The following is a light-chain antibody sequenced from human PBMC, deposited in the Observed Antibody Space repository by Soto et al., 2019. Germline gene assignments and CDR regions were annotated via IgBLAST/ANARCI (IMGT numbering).Light chain of an antibody. J-gene: IGKJ2*01. V-gene: IGKV4-1*01. CDR2: WAS. CDR3: QQYYDIPYT. CDR1: QSILYSSTNKNH. Sequence: DIVLTQSPDSLAVSLGERATINCKSSQSILYSSTNKNHLAWYQQKPGQPPKLLFYWASTRESGVPDRFSAIGSGTDFTLTISSLQAEDVAVYYCQQYYDIPYTFGQGSKLEIK.